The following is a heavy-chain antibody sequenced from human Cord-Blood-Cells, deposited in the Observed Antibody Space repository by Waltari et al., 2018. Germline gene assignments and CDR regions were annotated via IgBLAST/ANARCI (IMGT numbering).Heavy chain of an antibody. V-gene: IGHV4-34*01. Sequence: QVQLQQWGAGLLKPSETLSLTCAVYGGSFSGYYWSWIRQPPGKGLEWIGEINHSGSTNYNTSLKSRVTISVDTSKNQFSLKLSSVTAADTAVYYCARWEYYDSSGYYYYYYGMDVWGQGTTVTVSS. CDR2: INHSGST. CDR3: ARWEYYDSSGYYYYYYGMDV. CDR1: GGSFSGYY. J-gene: IGHJ6*02. D-gene: IGHD3-22*01.